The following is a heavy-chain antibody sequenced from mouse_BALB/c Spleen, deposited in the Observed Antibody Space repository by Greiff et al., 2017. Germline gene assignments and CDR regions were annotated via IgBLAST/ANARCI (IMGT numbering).Heavy chain of an antibody. CDR2: IWAGGST. D-gene: IGHD1-1*01. V-gene: IGHV2-9*02. CDR3: SSLYYAMDY. CDR1: GFSLTSYG. Sequence: VQGVESGPGLVAPSQSLSITCTVSGFSLTSYGVHWVRQPPGKGLEWLGVIWAGGSTNYNSALMSRLSISKDNSKSQVFLKMNSLQTDDTAMYYCSSLYYAMDYWGQGTSVTVSS. J-gene: IGHJ4*01.